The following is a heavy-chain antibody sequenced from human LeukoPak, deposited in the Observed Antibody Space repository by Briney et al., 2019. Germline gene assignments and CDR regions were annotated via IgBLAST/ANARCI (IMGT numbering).Heavy chain of an antibody. CDR1: GGYISSYY. CDR3: ARGTGQWDGWSPY. J-gene: IGHJ4*02. D-gene: IGHD6-19*01. CDR2: IYYGGST. V-gene: IGHV4-59*08. Sequence: SETLSLTCTVSGGYISSYYWSWIRQPPGKGLEWIGYIYYGGSTNYNPSLKSRVTISVDTSKNQFSLKLSSVTAADTAVYYCARGTGQWDGWSPYWGQGILVTVSS.